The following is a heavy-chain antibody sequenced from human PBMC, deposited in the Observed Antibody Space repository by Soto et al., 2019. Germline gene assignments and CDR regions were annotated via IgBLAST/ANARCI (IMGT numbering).Heavy chain of an antibody. J-gene: IGHJ6*02. CDR2: TYYRSKWYN. D-gene: IGHD2-15*01. CDR3: AREFQGSNAATYYYYGMDV. Sequence: SQTLSLTCAISGDSVSSNSAAWNWIRQSPSRGLEWLGRTYYRSKWYNDYAVSVKSRITINPDTSKNQFFLQLNFVTPEDTAVYYCAREFQGSNAATYYYYGMDVWGQGTTVTVSS. V-gene: IGHV6-1*01. CDR1: GDSVSSNSAA.